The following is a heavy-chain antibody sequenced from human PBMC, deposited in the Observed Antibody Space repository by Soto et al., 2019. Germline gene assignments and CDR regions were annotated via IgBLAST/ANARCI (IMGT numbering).Heavy chain of an antibody. CDR1: GDTLATYG. J-gene: IGHJ4*02. V-gene: IGHV1-18*01. D-gene: IGHD2-2*01. CDR2: ISTDNGDT. Sequence: QVQLVQSGSEVKQPGASVKVSCKASGDTLATYGISWVRQAPGQGLEWMGWISTDNGDTKYEQKFEGRVTMTTDTSMNTAYMDLRSLRSDDTAIYYCAREYCDTTSCYGGDYGGQGTLVAVSS. CDR3: AREYCDTTSCYGGDY.